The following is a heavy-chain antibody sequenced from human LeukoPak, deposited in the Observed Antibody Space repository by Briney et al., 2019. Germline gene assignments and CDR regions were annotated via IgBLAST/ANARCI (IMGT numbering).Heavy chain of an antibody. V-gene: IGHV7-4-1*02. Sequence: ASVKVSCKASGYTFTSYAMNWARQAPGQGLEWMGWINTNTGNPTYAQGFTGRFVFSLDTSVSTAYLQISSLKPEDTAVYYCARAQLNYYASGSSGDYWGQGTLVTVSS. CDR2: INTNTGNP. CDR1: GYTFTSYA. J-gene: IGHJ4*02. D-gene: IGHD3-10*01. CDR3: ARAQLNYYASGSSGDY.